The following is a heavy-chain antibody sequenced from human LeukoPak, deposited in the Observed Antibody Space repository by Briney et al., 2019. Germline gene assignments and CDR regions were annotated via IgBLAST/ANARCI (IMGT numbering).Heavy chain of an antibody. CDR3: ARDPSGDTRYAFDY. D-gene: IGHD2-21*01. Sequence: GGSLRLSCAASGFTFSSYSMNWVRQAPGKGLEWVSSISSSSSSYIYYADSVKGRFTISRDNAKNSLYLQMNSLRAEDTAVYYCARDPSGDTRYAFDYWGQGTLVTVSS. CDR1: GFTFSSYS. CDR2: ISSSSSSYI. J-gene: IGHJ4*02. V-gene: IGHV3-21*01.